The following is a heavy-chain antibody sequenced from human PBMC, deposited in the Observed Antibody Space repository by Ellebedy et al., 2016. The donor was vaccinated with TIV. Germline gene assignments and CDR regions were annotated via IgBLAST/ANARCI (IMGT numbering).Heavy chain of an antibody. V-gene: IGHV1-24*01. CDR2: FDPEDGET. CDR1: GDTLTELS. CDR3: ATAYGDYVHDDFDI. D-gene: IGHD4-17*01. J-gene: IGHJ3*02. Sequence: AASVKVSCKVSGDTLTELSMHWVRQAPGKGLEWMGGFDPEDGETIYAQKFQGRVTMTEDTSTDTAYMELSSLRSEDTAVYYCATAYGDYVHDDFDIWGQGTMVTVSS.